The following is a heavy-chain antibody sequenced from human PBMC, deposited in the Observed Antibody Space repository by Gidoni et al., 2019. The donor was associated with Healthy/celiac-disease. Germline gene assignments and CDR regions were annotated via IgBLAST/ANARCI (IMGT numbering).Heavy chain of an antibody. D-gene: IGHD6-13*01. CDR1: GFTFSDYY. CDR2: ISSSSSYT. Sequence: QVQLVESGGGLVKPGGSLSLSCAASGFTFSDYYMSWIRQAPGKGLEWVSYISSSSSYTKYADSVKGRFTISRDNAKNSLYLQMNSLRAEDTAVYYCARAPPPYSSSRGGAFDIWGQGTMVTVSS. CDR3: ARAPPPYSSSRGGAFDI. J-gene: IGHJ3*02. V-gene: IGHV3-11*06.